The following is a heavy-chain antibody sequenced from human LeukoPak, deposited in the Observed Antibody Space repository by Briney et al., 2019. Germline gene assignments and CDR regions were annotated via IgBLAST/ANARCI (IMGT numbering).Heavy chain of an antibody. V-gene: IGHV3-33*01. D-gene: IGHD2-2*03. CDR2: IWYDGSNK. Sequence: GGSLRLSCAASGFTFSTYGMHWVRQAPGKGLEWVAVIWYDGSNKYYADSVKGPFTISRDNSKNTLYLQMNSLRAEDTAVYYCATWIGDSWGQGTPVTVSS. J-gene: IGHJ4*02. CDR1: GFTFSTYG. CDR3: ATWIGDS.